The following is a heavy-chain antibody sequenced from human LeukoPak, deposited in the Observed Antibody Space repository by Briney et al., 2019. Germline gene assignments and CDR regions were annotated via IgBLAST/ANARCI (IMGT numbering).Heavy chain of an antibody. D-gene: IGHD3-22*01. J-gene: IGHJ3*02. V-gene: IGHV3-9*03. Sequence: GGSLRLSCAASGFTFSSYWMHWVRQAPGKGLEWVSGISWNSGSIGYADSVKGRFTISGDNAKNSLYLQMNSLRAEDMALYYCAKLSDGSSESFDIWGQGTMVTVSS. CDR1: GFTFSSYW. CDR2: ISWNSGSI. CDR3: AKLSDGSSESFDI.